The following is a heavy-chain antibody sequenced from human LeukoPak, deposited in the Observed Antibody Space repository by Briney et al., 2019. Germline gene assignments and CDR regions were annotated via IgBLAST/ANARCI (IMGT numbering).Heavy chain of an antibody. CDR1: GGPITSHF. J-gene: IGHJ4*02. CDR2: FYHAGNS. Sequence: SETLSLTCTVSGGPITSHFWSWIRQPPGEGLEWIGNFYHAGNSNLNPSLKSRVTMSIDTSKNQFSLKLRSMTAADTAVYYCARDGPTSTAPFDYWGQGTLFTVSS. D-gene: IGHD1-26*01. CDR3: ARDGPTSTAPFDY. V-gene: IGHV4-59*11.